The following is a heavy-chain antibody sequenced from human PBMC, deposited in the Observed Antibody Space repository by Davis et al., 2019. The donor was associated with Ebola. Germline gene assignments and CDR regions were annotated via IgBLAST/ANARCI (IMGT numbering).Heavy chain of an antibody. V-gene: IGHV1-2*04. CDR3: ARESAATGYYYGMDV. CDR2: INPNSGGT. J-gene: IGHJ6*02. Sequence: ASVKVSCKASGYTFTGYYMHWVRQAPGQGLEWMGWINPNSGGTNYAQKFQGWVTMTRDTSISTAYMELSRPRSDDTAVYYCARESAATGYYYGMDVWGQGTTVTVSS. D-gene: IGHD3-10*01. CDR1: GYTFTGYY.